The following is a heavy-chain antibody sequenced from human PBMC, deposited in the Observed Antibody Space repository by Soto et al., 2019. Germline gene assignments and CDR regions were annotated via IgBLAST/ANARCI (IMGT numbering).Heavy chain of an antibody. CDR2: TYYRSKWYN. CDR3: ARVRYYDSSSRGGYGMDV. V-gene: IGHV6-1*01. J-gene: IGHJ6*02. CDR1: GDSVSSNSAA. Sequence: AQTLSLTCAISGDSVSSNSAAWNWIRQSPSRGLEWLGRTYYRSKWYNDYAVSVKSRITINPDTSKNQFSLQLNSVTPEDTAVYYCARVRYYDSSSRGGYGMDVWGQGTTVTVSS. D-gene: IGHD3-22*01.